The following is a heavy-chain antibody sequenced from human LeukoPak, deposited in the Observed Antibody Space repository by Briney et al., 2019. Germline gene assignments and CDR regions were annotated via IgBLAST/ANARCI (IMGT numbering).Heavy chain of an antibody. CDR2: IYHSGST. V-gene: IGHV4-38-2*02. D-gene: IGHD3-10*01. CDR1: GYSISSGYY. CDR3: ARDGGPITMVRGATDY. Sequence: SETLSLTCAVSGYSISSGYYWCWIRQPPGKGLEWIGSIYHSGSTYYNPSLKSRVTISVDTSKNQFSLKLSSVTAADTAVYYCARDGGPITMVRGATDYWGQGTLVTVSS. J-gene: IGHJ4*02.